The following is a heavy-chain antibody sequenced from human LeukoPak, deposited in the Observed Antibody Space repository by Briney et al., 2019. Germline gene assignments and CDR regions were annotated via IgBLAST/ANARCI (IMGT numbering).Heavy chain of an antibody. J-gene: IGHJ4*02. CDR1: GFPFETNA. V-gene: IGHV3-23*01. Sequence: PSGGSLRLSCATSGFPFETNAMSWVRQAPGKGLEWVATIGNTETFYADSVTGRFTISRDNSKNTLYLQMNSLRAEDTAVYYCAKDHTTYYYDSSGYYPDYWGQGTLVTVSS. CDR3: AKDHTTYYYDSSGYYPDY. D-gene: IGHD3-22*01. CDR2: IGNTET.